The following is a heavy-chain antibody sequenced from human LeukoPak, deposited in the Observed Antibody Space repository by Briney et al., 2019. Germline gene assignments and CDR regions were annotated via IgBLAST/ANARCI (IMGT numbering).Heavy chain of an antibody. V-gene: IGHV4-30-4*01. J-gene: IGHJ4*02. CDR2: IYSTGNT. CDR3: ARDSYSYGYGGFDY. D-gene: IGHD5-18*01. Sequence: PSETLSLTCTVSGGCISSGDRYWSWIRQSPGKGLEWIGYIYSTGNTYYNPSLKSRVIISVDTSKNQFSLELNSVTAADTAVYYCARDSYSYGYGGFDYWGQGILVTVSS. CDR1: GGCISSGDRY.